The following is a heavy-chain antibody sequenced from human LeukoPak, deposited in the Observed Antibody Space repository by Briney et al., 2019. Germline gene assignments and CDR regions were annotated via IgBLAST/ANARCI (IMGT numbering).Heavy chain of an antibody. D-gene: IGHD3-9*01. CDR1: GFTFSSYS. CDR2: ISSSSSYI. CDR3: ARDARYFDWLSGY. V-gene: IGHV3-21*01. J-gene: IGHJ4*02. Sequence: GGSLRLSCAASGFTFSSYSMNWVRQAPGKGLEWVSSISSSSSYIYYADSVKGRFTISRDNAKNSLYLQMNSLRAEDTAVYYCARDARYFDWLSGYWGQGTLVTVSS.